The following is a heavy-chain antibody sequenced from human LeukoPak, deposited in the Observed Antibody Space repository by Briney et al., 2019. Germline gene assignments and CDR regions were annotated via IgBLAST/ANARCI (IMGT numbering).Heavy chain of an antibody. Sequence: GGSLRLSCGAWAFPLWYYEVMGVRQSPGKGLEWISFINSNAGTIYYADSVKGRFTISRDNAKNSLYLQMSSLRAEDTAVYYFATRGVAAVYYFVSWGQGTLVTVSS. CDR3: ATRGVAAVYYFVS. CDR1: AFPLWYYE. V-gene: IGHV3-48*03. J-gene: IGHJ4*02. D-gene: IGHD6-25*01. CDR2: INSNAGTI.